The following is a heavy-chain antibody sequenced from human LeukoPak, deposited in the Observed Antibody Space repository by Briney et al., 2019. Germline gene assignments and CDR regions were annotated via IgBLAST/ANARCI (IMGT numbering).Heavy chain of an antibody. Sequence: GGSLRLSCAASGFTFSSYGMSWVRQAPGKGPEWVSTIEKTGYETYYADSVKGRFTISRDNSKNTLYLQMNSLRAEDTAVYYCANRPSYKDLFADYWGQGTLVTVSS. CDR2: IEKTGYET. V-gene: IGHV3-23*05. CDR1: GFTFSSYG. D-gene: IGHD5-24*01. CDR3: ANRPSYKDLFADY. J-gene: IGHJ4*02.